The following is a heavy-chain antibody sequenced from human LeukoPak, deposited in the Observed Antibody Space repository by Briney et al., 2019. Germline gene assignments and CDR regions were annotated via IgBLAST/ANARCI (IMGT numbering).Heavy chain of an antibody. Sequence: KPSETLSLTCTVSGGSISSYYWSWIRQPPGKGLEWIGYIYYSGSTNYNPSLKSRVTISVDTSKNQFSLKLSSVTAADTAVYYCARGLRYFDWLPRDYNWFEPWGQGTLVTVSS. V-gene: IGHV4-59*01. D-gene: IGHD3-9*01. CDR2: IYYSGST. J-gene: IGHJ5*02. CDR3: ARGLRYFDWLPRDYNWFEP. CDR1: GGSISSYY.